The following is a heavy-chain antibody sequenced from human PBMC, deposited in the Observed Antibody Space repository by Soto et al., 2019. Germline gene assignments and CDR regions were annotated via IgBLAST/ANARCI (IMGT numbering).Heavy chain of an antibody. D-gene: IGHD2-21*01. Sequence: QLQLQESGSGLVKPSQTLSLTCPVSGGSISSGGYSWSWIRQPPGKGLEWIGYIYHSGSTYYNPSLKSRVTISVDRSKNQFSLKLSSVTAADTAVYYCARGVAAVVPYYFDYWGQGTLVTVSS. J-gene: IGHJ4*02. CDR2: IYHSGST. CDR3: ARGVAAVVPYYFDY. CDR1: GGSISSGGYS. V-gene: IGHV4-30-2*01.